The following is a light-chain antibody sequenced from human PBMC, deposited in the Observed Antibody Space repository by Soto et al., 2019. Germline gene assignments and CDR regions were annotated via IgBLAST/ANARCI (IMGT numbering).Light chain of an antibody. J-gene: IGKJ2*01. CDR3: QQYNKWPPYT. V-gene: IGKV3-15*01. CDR1: QTVSRN. CDR2: GAS. Sequence: EIVMTQSPATLSVSPGERATLSCRASQTVSRNLGWYLQKPGQSPRLLIYGASTRATGIPARFSGSGSGTEFTLTISSLQSEDFAVYYCQQYNKWPPYTFGQGTKLEIK.